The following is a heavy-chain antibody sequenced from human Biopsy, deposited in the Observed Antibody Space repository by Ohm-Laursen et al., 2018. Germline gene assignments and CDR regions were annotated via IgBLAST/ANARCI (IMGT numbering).Heavy chain of an antibody. V-gene: IGHV4-34*01. CDR2: ITQSGST. CDR3: GNEVYGRDY. J-gene: IGHJ4*02. Sequence: SETLSLTCAVYGGSFNGYFWSWIRQPPGKGLEWIGDITQSGSTNYSPSLQSRVTISAEVSKNQFSLKLRSLTAADTAIYYCGNEVYGRDYWGQGARVTVSS. D-gene: IGHD4-17*01. CDR1: GGSFNGYF.